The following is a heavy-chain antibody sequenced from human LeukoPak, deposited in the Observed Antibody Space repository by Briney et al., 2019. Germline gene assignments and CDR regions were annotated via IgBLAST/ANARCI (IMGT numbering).Heavy chain of an antibody. CDR2: ISYDGPNK. V-gene: IGHV3-30*18. CDR1: GFTLSSYG. D-gene: IGHD3-10*01. J-gene: IGHJ4*02. CDR3: AKGSDMIRGATHFDY. Sequence: PGRSLRLSCAASGFTLSSYGMHWVRQAPGKGLEWVAVISYDGPNKYYADSVKGRFTISRDNSKNTMYLQMNSLRAEDTAVYYCAKGSDMIRGATHFDYWGQGTLVTVSS.